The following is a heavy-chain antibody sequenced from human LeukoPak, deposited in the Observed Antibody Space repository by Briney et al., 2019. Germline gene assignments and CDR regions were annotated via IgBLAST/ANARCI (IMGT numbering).Heavy chain of an antibody. CDR1: GYTLTELS. V-gene: IGHV1-24*01. CDR3: ATLYYYGSGSPRYYYYYMDV. CDR2: FDPEDGET. D-gene: IGHD3-10*01. J-gene: IGHJ6*03. Sequence: ASVKVSCKVSGYTLTELSMHWVRQAPGKGLEWMGGFDPEDGETIYAQKFQGRVTMTEDTSTDTAYMELSSLRSEDTAVYYCATLYYYGSGSPRYYYYYMDVWGKGTTVTVSS.